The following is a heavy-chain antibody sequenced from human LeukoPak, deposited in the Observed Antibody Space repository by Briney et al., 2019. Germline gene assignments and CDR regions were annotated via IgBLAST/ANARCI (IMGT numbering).Heavy chain of an antibody. CDR1: GFIFTNAW. CDR3: AKAGNGYYR. J-gene: IGHJ5*02. CDR2: ISYDGSNK. Sequence: GGSLRLSCATSGFIFTNAWMKWVRQAPGKGLEWVAVISYDGSNKYYADSVKGRFTISRDNSKSTLYLQMDSLRADDTAVYYCAKAGNGYYRWGQGTLVTVSS. V-gene: IGHV3-30*18. D-gene: IGHD3-22*01.